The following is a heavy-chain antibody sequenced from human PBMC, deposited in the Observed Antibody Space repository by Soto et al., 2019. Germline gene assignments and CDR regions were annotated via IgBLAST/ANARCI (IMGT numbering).Heavy chain of an antibody. J-gene: IGHJ6*02. CDR1: GYSFTSYC. D-gene: IGHD6-6*01. CDR3: ARSPYSCSPYGMDV. V-gene: IGHV5-10-1*01. CDR2: IEPSAFAT. Sequence: GESLKISCKGSGYSFTSYCISWGRQRPGKGQERMGRIEPSAFATNYSASFKSHATISGDKSMSTADLQRRSLEASEGAKQCCARSPYSCSPYGMDVWGPGTTVTVSS.